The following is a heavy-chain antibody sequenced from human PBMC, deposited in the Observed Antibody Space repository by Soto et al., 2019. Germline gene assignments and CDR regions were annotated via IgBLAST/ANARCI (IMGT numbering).Heavy chain of an antibody. J-gene: IGHJ6*02. D-gene: IGHD6-6*01. CDR2: ISASGGST. Sequence: GGSLRLSCAASGFTFSSYAVSWVRQPPGKGLEWVSTISASGGSTYYADSVKGRFTVSRDNSENTLYVQMNSLRAEDTAVYYCAKDTFRSTSEYGMDVWGQGTTVTVSS. CDR3: AKDTFRSTSEYGMDV. V-gene: IGHV3-23*01. CDR1: GFTFSSYA.